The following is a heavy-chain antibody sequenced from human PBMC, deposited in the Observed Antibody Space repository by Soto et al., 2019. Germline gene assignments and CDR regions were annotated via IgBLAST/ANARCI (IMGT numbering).Heavy chain of an antibody. V-gene: IGHV3-48*02. CDR1: GFTFSSYS. Sequence: PGGSLRLSCAASGFTFSSYSMNWVRQAPGKGLEWVSYISSSSSTIYYADSVKGRFTISRDNAKNSLYLQMNSLRDEDTAVYYCARIPSSGWYLPNDWFDPWGQGTLVTVSS. D-gene: IGHD6-19*01. CDR2: ISSSSSTI. J-gene: IGHJ5*02. CDR3: ARIPSSGWYLPNDWFDP.